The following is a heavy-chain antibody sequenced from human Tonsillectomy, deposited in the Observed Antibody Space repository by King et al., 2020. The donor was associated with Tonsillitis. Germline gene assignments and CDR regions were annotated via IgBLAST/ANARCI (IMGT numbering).Heavy chain of an antibody. CDR1: GYTFTKYG. Sequence: QLVQSGTEVKQPGASVKVSCKASGYTFTKYGISWVRQAPGQGLEWMGWISSYNGDTNYAQKFQGRVIMTTDTSTSTAHMERRRLRSDDTAVYYCASGTGAGSYGWFDPWGQGTLVIVSS. J-gene: IGHJ5*02. CDR3: ASGTGAGSYGWFDP. V-gene: IGHV1-18*01. CDR2: ISSYNGDT. D-gene: IGHD1-26*01.